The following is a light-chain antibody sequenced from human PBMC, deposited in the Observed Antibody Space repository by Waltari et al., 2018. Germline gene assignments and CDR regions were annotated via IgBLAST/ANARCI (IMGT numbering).Light chain of an antibody. J-gene: IGLJ2*01. CDR3: CSYAGSSTVEI. Sequence: QSALTQPASVSGSPGQSITISCSGSRSDIGSYSLVPWYQQHPGKAPKLMIYEVTKRPSWVSVRFFGSKSGNTAYLTSSGLQADDEAHYHCCSYAGSSTVEIFGGGTKVTVL. V-gene: IGLV2-23*02. CDR2: EVT. CDR1: RSDIGSYSL.